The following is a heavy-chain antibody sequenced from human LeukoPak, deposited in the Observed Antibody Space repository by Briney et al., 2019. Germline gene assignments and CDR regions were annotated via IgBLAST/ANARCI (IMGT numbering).Heavy chain of an antibody. Sequence: GGSLRLSCAASGFTFSSYGMHWVRQAPGKGLEWVAVISYDGSNKYYADSVKGRFTISRDNSKNTLYLQMNGLRAEDTAVYYCAKDMPPRFGELPSPIDYWGQGTLVTVSS. D-gene: IGHD3-10*01. V-gene: IGHV3-30*18. J-gene: IGHJ4*02. CDR1: GFTFSSYG. CDR3: AKDMPPRFGELPSPIDY. CDR2: ISYDGSNK.